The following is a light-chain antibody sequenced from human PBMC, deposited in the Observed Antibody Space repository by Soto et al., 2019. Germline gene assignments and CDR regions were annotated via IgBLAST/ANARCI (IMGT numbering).Light chain of an antibody. V-gene: IGKV3-20*01. J-gene: IGKJ1*01. CDR3: QHYDNSPWT. CDR2: GAS. Sequence: EIVXTXSPXTXSLSXGXXXTXSXXAXXXVXXTXLAWYQHKPGQAPRLLIYGASSRATGIPDRFSGGGSGTDFTLSISRLEPEDFAVYYCQHYDNSPWTFGQGTKVEIK. CDR1: XXVXXTX.